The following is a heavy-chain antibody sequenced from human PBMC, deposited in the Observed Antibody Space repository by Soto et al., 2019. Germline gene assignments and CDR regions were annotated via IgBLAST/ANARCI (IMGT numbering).Heavy chain of an antibody. CDR3: AKVRILITFGGVPSPRRFDP. Sequence: AGTLSLTCAVYVGTFSGYYWSWIRQPPGKGLEWIGEINHSGSTNYNPSLKSRVTISVDTSKNQFSLKLSSVTAADTAVYYCAKVRILITFGGVPSPRRFDPWGQGTLVTVSS. J-gene: IGHJ5*02. V-gene: IGHV4-34*01. D-gene: IGHD3-16*01. CDR1: VGTFSGYY. CDR2: INHSGST.